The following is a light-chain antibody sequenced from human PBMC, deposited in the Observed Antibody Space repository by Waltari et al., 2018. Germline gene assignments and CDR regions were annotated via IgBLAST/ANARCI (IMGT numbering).Light chain of an antibody. CDR2: DVD. CDR1: ASAVGASND. J-gene: IGLJ2*01. Sequence: QSALTQPRSVSGSPGQSVPLPCTGTASAVGASNDVPWYQHPPGNAPRLVIYDVDQRPLGVPERFSGSKAGNTASLTISGLQTDDEASYYCCSYAGRYTSVFGGGTKVTVL. CDR3: CSYAGRYTSV. V-gene: IGLV2-11*01.